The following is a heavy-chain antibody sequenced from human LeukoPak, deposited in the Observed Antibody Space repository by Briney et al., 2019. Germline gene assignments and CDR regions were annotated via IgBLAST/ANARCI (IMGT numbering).Heavy chain of an antibody. CDR3: AKESGSRRYYYDSSGYFFDY. D-gene: IGHD3-22*01. Sequence: GGSLRLSCAASGFTVSSNYMSWVRQAPGKGLEWVSVIYSGGSTYYADSVKGRFTISRDNAKNTLYLQMNSLRAEDTAVYYCAKESGSRRYYYDSSGYFFDYWGQGTLVTVSS. V-gene: IGHV3-53*01. J-gene: IGHJ4*02. CDR1: GFTVSSNY. CDR2: IYSGGST.